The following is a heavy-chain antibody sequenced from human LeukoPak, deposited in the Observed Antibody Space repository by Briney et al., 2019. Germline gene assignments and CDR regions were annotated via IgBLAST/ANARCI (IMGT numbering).Heavy chain of an antibody. CDR3: AKDIIAAAGTDAFDI. V-gene: IGHV3-23*01. Sequence: TGGSLRLSCAASGFTFSNYAMSWVRQTPDKGLEWVSAISGSGGSTYYAASVKGRFTISRDNSKNTLYLQMNSLGAEDTAVYYCAKDIIAAAGTDAFDIWGQGTMVTVSS. J-gene: IGHJ3*02. CDR1: GFTFSNYA. CDR2: ISGSGGST. D-gene: IGHD6-13*01.